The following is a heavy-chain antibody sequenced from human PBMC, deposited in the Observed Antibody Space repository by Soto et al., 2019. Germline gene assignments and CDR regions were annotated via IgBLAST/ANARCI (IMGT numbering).Heavy chain of an antibody. V-gene: IGHV3-33*01. CDR3: ARRQISPPTRGAASARGGMDV. CDR1: GFNFNNYG. J-gene: IGHJ6*02. D-gene: IGHD6-13*01. CDR2: IWNDGNGY. Sequence: QVQLVESGGGVVQPGTSLRLSCAASGFNFNNYGMHWVRQAPGKGLEWVAVIWNDGNGYYYANSVEGRFTISRDNSKNTLYLQMSSLRAEDTAVYYCARRQISPPTRGAASARGGMDVWVQGTTVTVSS.